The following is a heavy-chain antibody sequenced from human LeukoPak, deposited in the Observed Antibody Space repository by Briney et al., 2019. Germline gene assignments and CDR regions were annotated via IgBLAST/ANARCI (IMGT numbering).Heavy chain of an antibody. Sequence: SETLSLTCTVSGSSISGYFWSWIRQPPGKGLEWIGYVYYSGSTDYNPSLKSRVTISVDTSKSQFSLRLSSVTAADTAVYYCAREGGSYYFDHWGQGTLVTVSS. J-gene: IGHJ4*02. CDR3: AREGGSYYFDH. D-gene: IGHD3-16*01. CDR2: VYYSGST. V-gene: IGHV4-59*12. CDR1: GSSISGYF.